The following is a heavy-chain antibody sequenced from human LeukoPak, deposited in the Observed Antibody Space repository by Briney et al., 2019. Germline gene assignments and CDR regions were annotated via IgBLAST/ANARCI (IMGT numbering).Heavy chain of an antibody. CDR1: GYTFSSYW. Sequence: GESLKISCKGSGYTFSSYWIGWVRQTPGKGLEWMGNIYPGDSDTRYSPSFQGQVTISADKSISTAYPHWSSLKASDTAIYYCARRRLAAALYYFDYWGQGTLLTVSS. J-gene: IGHJ4*02. V-gene: IGHV5-51*01. D-gene: IGHD2-15*01. CDR3: ARRRLAAALYYFDY. CDR2: IYPGDSDT.